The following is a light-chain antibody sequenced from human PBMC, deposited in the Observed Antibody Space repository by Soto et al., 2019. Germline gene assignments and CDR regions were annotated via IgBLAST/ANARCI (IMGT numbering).Light chain of an antibody. CDR3: QQYGSSPFT. CDR2: GAS. Sequence: EIVFTQSPVTLSLSPGEISTLSFRAIQSVSSSYLAWYQQKPGQAPRLLIYGASSRATGIPDRFSGSGSGTDFTLTISRLEPEDFAVYYCQQYGSSPFTFGPGTKVDIK. V-gene: IGKV3-20*01. J-gene: IGKJ3*01. CDR1: QSVSSSY.